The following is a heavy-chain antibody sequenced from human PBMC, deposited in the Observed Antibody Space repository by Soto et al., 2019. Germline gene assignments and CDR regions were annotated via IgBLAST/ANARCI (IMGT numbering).Heavy chain of an antibody. Sequence: PSETLSLTCTVSGDSLSSGGHYWSWICQHPGKGLEWIGHIYDSVNTYYSPSLRSRVTISADMSKNQCSLNLRSVTAAATAVYYCARVDHRGYFAILTDYWGQGTLVTVSS. J-gene: IGHJ4*02. V-gene: IGHV4-31*03. CDR3: ARVDHRGYFAILTDY. D-gene: IGHD3-9*01. CDR1: GDSLSSGGHY. CDR2: IYDSVNT.